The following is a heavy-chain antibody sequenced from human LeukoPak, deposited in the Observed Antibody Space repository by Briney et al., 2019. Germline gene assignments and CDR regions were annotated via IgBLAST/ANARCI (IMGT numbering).Heavy chain of an antibody. V-gene: IGHV4-34*01. D-gene: IGHD6-13*01. J-gene: IGHJ4*02. CDR1: GGSFSGYY. CDR3: ARMRGGHRYSSSWCLYDY. CDR2: INHSGST. Sequence: SETLSLTCAVYGGSFSGYYWSWIRQPPGKGLEWIGEINHSGSTNYNPSLKSRVTISVDTSKNQFSLKLSSVTAADTAVYYCARMRGGHRYSSSWCLYDYWGQGTLVTVSS.